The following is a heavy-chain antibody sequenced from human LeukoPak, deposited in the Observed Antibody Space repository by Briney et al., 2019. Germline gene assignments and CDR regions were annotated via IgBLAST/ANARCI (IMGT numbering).Heavy chain of an antibody. CDR2: IYYSGSA. Sequence: KTSQTLSLTCTVSGGSISSGDYYWSWIRQPPGKGLEWIGNIYYSGSAYYNPSLKSRVTISVDRSKNQFSLKLRSVTAADTAVYYCARVGEADAFDIWGQGTMVTVSS. D-gene: IGHD3-10*01. CDR3: ARVGEADAFDI. CDR1: GGSISSGDYY. J-gene: IGHJ3*02. V-gene: IGHV4-30-4*01.